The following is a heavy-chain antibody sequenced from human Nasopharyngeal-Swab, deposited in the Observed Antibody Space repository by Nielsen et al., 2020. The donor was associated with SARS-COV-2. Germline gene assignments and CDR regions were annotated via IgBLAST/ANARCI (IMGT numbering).Heavy chain of an antibody. CDR1: GFALSSYW. J-gene: IGHJ4*02. V-gene: IGHV3-7*01. CDR2: IKQDGGAK. D-gene: IGHD3-9*01. Sequence: GESLKISCAASGFALSSYWMHWVRQTPGKGLEWVANIKQDGGAKYYVDSVKGRFTISRDNAKNSLYLQMNSLRAEDTAVYYCARAPGTYYDIVTGYDNWGQGTLVTVSS. CDR3: ARAPGTYYDIVTGYDN.